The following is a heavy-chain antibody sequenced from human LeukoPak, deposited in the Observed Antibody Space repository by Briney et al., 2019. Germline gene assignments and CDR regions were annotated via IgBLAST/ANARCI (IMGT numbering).Heavy chain of an antibody. CDR2: IIPIFGTA. Sequence: ASVKVSCKASGYTFTSYYMHWVRQAPGQGLEWMGGIIPIFGTANYAQKFQGRVTITADESTSTAYMELSSLRSEDTAVYYCARDRRYYGSGSYYRDNWFDPWGQGTLVTVSS. V-gene: IGHV1-69*13. D-gene: IGHD3-10*01. CDR3: ARDRRYYGSGSYYRDNWFDP. J-gene: IGHJ5*02. CDR1: GYTFTSYY.